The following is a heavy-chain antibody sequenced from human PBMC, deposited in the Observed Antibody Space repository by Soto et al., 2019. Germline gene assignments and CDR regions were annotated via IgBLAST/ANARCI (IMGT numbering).Heavy chain of an antibody. CDR1: GYSFTSYG. D-gene: IGHD3-10*01. J-gene: IGHJ6*02. Sequence: GESLKISCKGSGYSFTSYGIGWVRQMPGKGLEWMGIIFPVDSDTRYSPSFQGQVTISADKSLSTAYLQWSSLKASDTAMYYCASLILVRGPSYNAMDVWGQGTTVTVSS. V-gene: IGHV5-51*01. CDR3: ASLILVRGPSYNAMDV. CDR2: IFPVDSDT.